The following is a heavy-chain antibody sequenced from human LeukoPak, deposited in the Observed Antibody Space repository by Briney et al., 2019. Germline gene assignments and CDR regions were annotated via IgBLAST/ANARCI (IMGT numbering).Heavy chain of an antibody. Sequence: KASETLSLTCAVYGGSFSGYYWSWIRQPPGKGLEWIGEINHSGSTNYNPSLKSRVTISVDTSKNQFSLNLYSVTAADTAVYYCARRPSPPDAFDIWGQGTVVIASS. J-gene: IGHJ3*02. CDR2: INHSGST. CDR1: GGSFSGYY. CDR3: ARRPSPPDAFDI. V-gene: IGHV4-34*01.